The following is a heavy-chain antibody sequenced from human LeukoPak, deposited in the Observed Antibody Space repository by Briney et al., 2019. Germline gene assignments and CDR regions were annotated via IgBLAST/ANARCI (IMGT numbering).Heavy chain of an antibody. CDR3: ARGRDGYNLIDAFDI. Sequence: GGSLRLSCAASGFTFNSYSMNWVRLAPGKGLEWVSSISSSSIYIYYADSVKGRFTIPRDNAKKSMYLQTNSLRAEDTAVYYCARGRDGYNLIDAFDIWGQGTMVTVSS. CDR1: GFTFNSYS. J-gene: IGHJ3*02. D-gene: IGHD5-24*01. CDR2: ISSSSIYI. V-gene: IGHV3-21*01.